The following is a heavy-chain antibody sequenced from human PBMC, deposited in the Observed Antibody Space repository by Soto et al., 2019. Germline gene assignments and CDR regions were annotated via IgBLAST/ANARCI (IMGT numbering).Heavy chain of an antibody. CDR3: AKDHRSGERKIAALGF. D-gene: IGHD6-13*01. J-gene: IGHJ4*02. V-gene: IGHV3-23*01. Sequence: GGSLRLSCAASGFTFSSYAMSWVRQAPGKGLEWVSAISGSGGSTYYADSVKGRFTISRDNSKNTLYLQMNSLRAEDTAVYYCAKDHRSGERKIAALGFGGQGTLVTVSS. CDR1: GFTFSSYA. CDR2: ISGSGGST.